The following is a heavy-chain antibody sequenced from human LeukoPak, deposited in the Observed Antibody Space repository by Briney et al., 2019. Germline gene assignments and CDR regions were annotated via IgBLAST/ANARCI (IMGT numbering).Heavy chain of an antibody. V-gene: IGHV3-23*01. CDR3: ARGTVVEFDY. D-gene: IGHD2-15*01. CDR2: ISGSGGST. J-gene: IGHJ4*02. Sequence: PGGTLRLSCAASGFSFSSYGMSWVRQAPGKGLEWVSAISGSGGSTYYADSVKGRFTISRDNSKNTLYLQMNSLRAEDTAVYYCARGTVVEFDYWGQGTLVTVSS. CDR1: GFSFSSYG.